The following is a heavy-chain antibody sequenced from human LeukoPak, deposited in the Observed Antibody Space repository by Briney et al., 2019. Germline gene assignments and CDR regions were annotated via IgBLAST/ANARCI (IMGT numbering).Heavy chain of an antibody. J-gene: IGHJ4*02. CDR3: ARMKVIKGASLDY. V-gene: IGHV3-30-3*01. CDR2: ISFDETKK. CDR1: GFSFSKYA. D-gene: IGHD2-21*01. Sequence: GGPLRLSCAASGFSFSKYAMHWVRQAPGKGLEWVAVISFDETKKYYADSVKGRFTISRDNSNNTLFLQMNSVKTEDTAAYFCARMKVIKGASLDYWGQGSLVTVSS.